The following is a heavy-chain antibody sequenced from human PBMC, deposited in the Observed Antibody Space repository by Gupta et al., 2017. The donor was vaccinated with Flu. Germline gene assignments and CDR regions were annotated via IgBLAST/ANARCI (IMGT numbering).Heavy chain of an antibody. D-gene: IGHD1-26*01. Sequence: EVQLLESGGGLVQPGGSLRLSCEASGFIFSSYAMRWVRQAQGKGLGWVSAISGSGGSTYYADSVKGRFTISRDNSKNTLYLQMNSLRAEDTAVYYGAKGLVGAEDYFDYWGQGTLVTVSS. J-gene: IGHJ4*02. CDR1: GFIFSSYA. V-gene: IGHV3-23*01. CDR2: ISGSGGST. CDR3: AKGLVGAEDYFDY.